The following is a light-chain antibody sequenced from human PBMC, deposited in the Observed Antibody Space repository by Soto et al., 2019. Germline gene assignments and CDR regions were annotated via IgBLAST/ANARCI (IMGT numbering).Light chain of an antibody. J-gene: IGLJ2*01. CDR2: DVS. CDR1: SSDVGGYNY. CDR3: SSYTSSSTPL. Sequence: QSALTQPASVSGSPGQSITISCTGTSSDVGGYNYVSWYQQHPGKAPKLMIHDVSNRPSGVSNRFSGSKSGNTASLTISGLQAEDEADYYCSSYTSSSTPLFGGGTKLTVL. V-gene: IGLV2-14*01.